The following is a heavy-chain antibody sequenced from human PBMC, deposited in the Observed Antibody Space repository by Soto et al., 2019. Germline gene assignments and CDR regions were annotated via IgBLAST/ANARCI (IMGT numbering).Heavy chain of an antibody. CDR1: GFTFSSYG. CDR2: ISYDGSNK. D-gene: IGHD3-10*01. CDR3: AKEVYYGSGSPFDY. J-gene: IGHJ4*02. Sequence: GGSLRLSCAASGFTFSSYGMHWVRQAPGKGLEWVAVISYDGSNKYYADSVKGRFTISRDNSKNTLYLQMNSLRAEDTAVYYCAKEVYYGSGSPFDYWGQGSLVTSPQ. V-gene: IGHV3-30*18.